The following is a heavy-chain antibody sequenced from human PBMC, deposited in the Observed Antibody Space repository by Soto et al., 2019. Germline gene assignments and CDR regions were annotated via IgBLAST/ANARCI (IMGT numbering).Heavy chain of an antibody. CDR2: IRYDGSNQ. CDR1: GFTFSTYG. J-gene: IGHJ4*02. Sequence: LRLSCAPSGFTFSTYGMHWVRQAPGKGLEWVAVIRYDGSNQYYADSVKGRFTISRDNSKNMLYLQMNSLRAEDTAVYYCARDLGAFNYGSAYFDYWGQGTPVTVSS. D-gene: IGHD3-10*01. CDR3: ARDLGAFNYGSAYFDY. V-gene: IGHV3-33*01.